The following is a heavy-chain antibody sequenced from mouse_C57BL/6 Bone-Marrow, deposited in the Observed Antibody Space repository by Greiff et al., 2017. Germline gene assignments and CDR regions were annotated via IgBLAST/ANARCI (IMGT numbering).Heavy chain of an antibody. Sequence: EVKVEESGGGLVKPGGSLKLSCAASGFTFSSYTMSWVRQTPEKRLEWVATISGGGGNTYYPDSVKGRFTISRDNAKNTLYLQMSSLRSEDTALYYCARHGYYGSREYFDVWGTGTTVTVSS. CDR1: GFTFSSYT. V-gene: IGHV5-9*01. CDR2: ISGGGGNT. CDR3: ARHGYYGSREYFDV. D-gene: IGHD1-1*01. J-gene: IGHJ1*03.